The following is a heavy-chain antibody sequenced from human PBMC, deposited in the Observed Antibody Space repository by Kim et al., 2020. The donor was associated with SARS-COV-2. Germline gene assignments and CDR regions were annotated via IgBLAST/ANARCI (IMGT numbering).Heavy chain of an antibody. Sequence: ASVKVSCKASGYTFTSYAMHWVRQAPGQRLEWMGWINAGNGNTKYSQKFQGRVTITRDTSASTAYMELSSLRSEDTAVYYCAKQGDCSGGSCRQFDYWGQGTLVTVSS. D-gene: IGHD2-15*01. J-gene: IGHJ4*02. CDR3: AKQGDCSGGSCRQFDY. CDR2: INAGNGNT. CDR1: GYTFTSYA. V-gene: IGHV1-3*01.